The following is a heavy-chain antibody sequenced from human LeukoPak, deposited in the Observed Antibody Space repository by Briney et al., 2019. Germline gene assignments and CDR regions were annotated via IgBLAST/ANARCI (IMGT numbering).Heavy chain of an antibody. V-gene: IGHV4-4*02. Sequence: SETLSLTCAVSGGSISSSNWWSWVRQPPGKGLEWIGEIYHSGSTNYNPSLKSRVTISVDKSKNQFSLKLSSVTAADTAVYYCARVPLGHYYDSSGPPDYWGQGTLVTVSS. J-gene: IGHJ4*02. CDR1: GGSISSSNW. CDR3: ARVPLGHYYDSSGPPDY. D-gene: IGHD3-22*01. CDR2: IYHSGST.